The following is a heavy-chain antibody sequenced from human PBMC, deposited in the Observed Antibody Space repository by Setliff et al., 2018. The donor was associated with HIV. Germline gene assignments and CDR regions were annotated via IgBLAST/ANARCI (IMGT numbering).Heavy chain of an antibody. CDR3: ARSIHGGGSEPFDT. V-gene: IGHV4-4*07. Sequence: SETLSLTCSVSGASLQSYYWSWIRQPAGKGLQWIGRIYYVGRSKYNPSLEDRVTMSVDTSNNQFSLSLRSVTAADTATSYCARSIHGGGSEPFDTWGQGTLVTVSS. CDR2: IYYVGRS. D-gene: IGHD3-10*01. J-gene: IGHJ5*02. CDR1: GASLQSYY.